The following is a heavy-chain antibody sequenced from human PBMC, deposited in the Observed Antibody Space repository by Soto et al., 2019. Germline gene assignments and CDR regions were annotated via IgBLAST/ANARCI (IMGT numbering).Heavy chain of an antibody. CDR2: IYLGDSDT. CDR1: GYNFPDYW. Sequence: GESLKISCKGSGYNFPDYWIAWVRQTPGKGLECMGIIYLGDSDTRYNPSFQGQVAISADKSITTVYLQWNSLKTSDTAIYYCARGYAYLEYYFDYWGQGTVVTVSS. V-gene: IGHV5-51*01. D-gene: IGHD1-1*01. CDR3: ARGYAYLEYYFDY. J-gene: IGHJ4*02.